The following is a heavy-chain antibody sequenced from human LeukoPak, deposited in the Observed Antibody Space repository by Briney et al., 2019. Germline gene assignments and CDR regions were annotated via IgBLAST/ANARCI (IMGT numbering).Heavy chain of an antibody. D-gene: IGHD3-22*01. CDR3: ARVGIYYDTSGYSWPHWFDP. CDR2: SGNT. J-gene: IGHJ5*02. Sequence: PSETLSLTCTVSGGSISSSSYYWGWIHSGNTYFNPSLKSRVTISVDTSKNQFSLKLSSVTAADTAVYYCARVGIYYDTSGYSWPHWFDPWGQGTLVTVSS. CDR1: GGSISSSSYY. V-gene: IGHV4-39*07.